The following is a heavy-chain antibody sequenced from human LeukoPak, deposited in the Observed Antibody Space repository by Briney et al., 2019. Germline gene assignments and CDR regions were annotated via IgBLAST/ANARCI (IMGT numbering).Heavy chain of an antibody. CDR2: IYYSGTT. V-gene: IGHV4-59*01. D-gene: IGHD4-17*01. J-gene: IGHJ4*02. CDR3: ARIGDSVTTLRSYYFDY. CDR1: SGSISSYY. Sequence: SETLSLTYTVWSGSISSYYWSWIRQPPGKGLEWIGYIYYSGTTNYNPSLKSRVTISVDTSRSQFSLRLSSVTAADTGVYYCARIGDSVTTLRSYYFDYWGQGTLVTVSS.